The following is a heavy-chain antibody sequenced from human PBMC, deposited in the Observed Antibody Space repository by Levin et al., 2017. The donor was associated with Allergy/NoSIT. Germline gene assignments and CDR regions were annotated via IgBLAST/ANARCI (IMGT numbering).Heavy chain of an antibody. J-gene: IGHJ3*02. CDR3: TTDLMAYGDYFSGRRAPPKYAFDI. D-gene: IGHD4-17*01. CDR1: GFTFSNAW. CDR2: IKSKTDGGTT. Sequence: PGGSLRLSCAASGFTFSNAWMSWVRQAPGKGLEWVGRIKSKTDGGTTDYAAPVKGRFTISRDDSKNTLYLQMNSLKTEDTAVYYCTTDLMAYGDYFSGRRAPPKYAFDIWGQGTMVTVSS. V-gene: IGHV3-15*01.